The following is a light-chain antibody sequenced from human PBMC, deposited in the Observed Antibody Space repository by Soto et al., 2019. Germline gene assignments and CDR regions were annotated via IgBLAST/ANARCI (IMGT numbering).Light chain of an antibody. CDR3: QQYGSSPRT. V-gene: IGKV3-20*01. J-gene: IGKJ1*01. CDR1: QSVSSSY. CDR2: GAS. Sequence: EIVLTQSPGTLSLSPGERATLSCRASQSVSSSYLAWYQQKPGQAPRLLIYGASSRATGIPDRFSGSGSGPDFTLTISTLEPEDFAVYYCQQYGSSPRTFGQGPKVEIK.